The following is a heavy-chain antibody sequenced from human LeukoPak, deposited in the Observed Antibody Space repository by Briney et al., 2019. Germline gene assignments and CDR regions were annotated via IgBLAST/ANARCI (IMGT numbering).Heavy chain of an antibody. J-gene: IGHJ4*02. V-gene: IGHV4-39*01. Sequence: SETLSLTCTVSGGSITSSGSYWGWIRQPPGEGLEWIASVFYSGSTYYNPSLKSRVTISVDTSKNQFSLKLSSVTAADTAVYYCARYSRPPYCSGGSCYSNYFDFWGQGPLVTVSS. CDR1: GGSITSSGSY. D-gene: IGHD2-15*01. CDR2: VFYSGST. CDR3: ARYSRPPYCSGGSCYSNYFDF.